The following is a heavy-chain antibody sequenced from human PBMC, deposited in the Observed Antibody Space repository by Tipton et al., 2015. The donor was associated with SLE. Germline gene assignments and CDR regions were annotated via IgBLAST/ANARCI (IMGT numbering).Heavy chain of an antibody. V-gene: IGHV4-59*11. D-gene: IGHD2-21*01. CDR1: GGSTSSHY. CDR2: VYYSGRS. Sequence: LSLTCTVSGGSTSSHYWSWIRQSPGKGLEWIGYVYYSGRSHYSPSLRSRVTTSVDTSNNQFSLKLSSVTAADTAVYYCARGGGDWNWFDPWGQGTLVTVSS. CDR3: ARGGGDWNWFDP. J-gene: IGHJ5*02.